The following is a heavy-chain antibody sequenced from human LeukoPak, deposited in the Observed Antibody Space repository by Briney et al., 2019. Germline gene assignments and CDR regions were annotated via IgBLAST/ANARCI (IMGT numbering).Heavy chain of an antibody. D-gene: IGHD6-19*01. CDR2: ISSSSSYI. CDR1: GFTFSSYA. V-gene: IGHV3-21*01. J-gene: IGHJ4*02. Sequence: GGSLRLSCAASGFTFSSYAMSRVRQAPGKGLEWVSSISSSSSYIYYADSVKGRFTISRDNAENSLYLQMSSLRAEDTAVYYCARATVAGFDYWGQGTLVTLSS. CDR3: ARATVAGFDY.